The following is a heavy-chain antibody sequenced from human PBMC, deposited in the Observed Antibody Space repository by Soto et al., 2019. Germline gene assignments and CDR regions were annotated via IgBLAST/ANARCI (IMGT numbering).Heavy chain of an antibody. J-gene: IGHJ6*01. Sequence: LRLSCAASGFTFSSYGMHWVRQAPGKGLEWVAVISYDGSNKYYADSVKGRFTISRDNSKNTLYLQMNSLRAEDTAVYYCAKGDYYYDSSPVDVWGQGTTVTVSS. CDR3: AKGDYYYDSSPVDV. D-gene: IGHD3-22*01. CDR1: GFTFSSYG. V-gene: IGHV3-30*18. CDR2: ISYDGSNK.